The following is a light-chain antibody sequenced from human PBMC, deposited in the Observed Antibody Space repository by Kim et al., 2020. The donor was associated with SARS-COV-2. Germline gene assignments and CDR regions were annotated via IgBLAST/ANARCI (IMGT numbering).Light chain of an antibody. CDR2: QDN. CDR3: QAWDSSTHNYV. CDR1: KLGDKY. Sequence: SYELTQPPSVSVSPGQTARITCSGYKLGDKYVSWYQQKPGQSPVVVMYQDNQRPSGIPERFSGSNSGNKATLTISGTQAMDEADYYCQAWDSSTHNYV. V-gene: IGLV3-1*01. J-gene: IGLJ1*01.